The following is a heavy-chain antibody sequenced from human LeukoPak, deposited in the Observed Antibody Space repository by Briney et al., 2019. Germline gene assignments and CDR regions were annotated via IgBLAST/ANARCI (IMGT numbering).Heavy chain of an antibody. CDR1: GITLSNYG. CDR3: ARAGDILTY. J-gene: IGHJ4*02. CDR2: ISDTGGST. V-gene: IGHV3-23*01. D-gene: IGHD3-9*01. Sequence: PGGSMRLSCAVSGITLSNYGMSWVRQAPGKGLEWVAGISDTGGSTNYADSVKGRFTISRDNAKNSLYLQMNSLRAEDTAVYYCARAGDILTYWGQGTLVTVSS.